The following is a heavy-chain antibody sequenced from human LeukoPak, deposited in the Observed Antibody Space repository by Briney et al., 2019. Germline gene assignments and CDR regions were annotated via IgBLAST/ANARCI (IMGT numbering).Heavy chain of an antibody. J-gene: IGHJ6*03. V-gene: IGHV4-61*08. CDR2: IYYSGST. CDR1: GGSISSGGYS. D-gene: IGHD6-13*01. CDR3: ARAPSRHYYMDV. Sequence: SETLSLTCAVSGGSISSGGYSWSWIRQPPGKGLEWIGYIYYSGSTYYNPSLKSRVTISVDTSKNQFSLKLSSVTAADTAVYYCARAPSRHYYMDVWGKGTTVTVSS.